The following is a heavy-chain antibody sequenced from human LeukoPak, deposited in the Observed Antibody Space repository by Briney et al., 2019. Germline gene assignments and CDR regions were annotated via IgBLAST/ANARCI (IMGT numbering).Heavy chain of an antibody. J-gene: IGHJ4*02. V-gene: IGHV3-73*01. CDR2: IRSKANSYAT. CDR3: TRPACTNGVCYYNY. Sequence: GGSLRLSCAASGFTFSSYAMSWVRQASGKGLEWVGRIRSKANSYATAYAASVKGRFTISRDDSKNTAYLQMNSLKTEDTAVYYCTRPACTNGVCYYNYWGQGTLVTVSS. CDR1: GFTFSSYA. D-gene: IGHD2-8*01.